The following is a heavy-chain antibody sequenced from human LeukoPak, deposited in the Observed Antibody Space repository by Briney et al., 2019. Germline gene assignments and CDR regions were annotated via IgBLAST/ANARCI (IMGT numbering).Heavy chain of an antibody. CDR3: AKKGGHGHYYHYMDV. CDR2: IWYDGSKK. D-gene: IGHD3-16*01. J-gene: IGHJ6*03. Sequence: PGGSLRLSCEASRFTFSSYGMHWVRRAPGKGLEWVAVIWYDGSKKNYGESVKGRFTISRDNSKNTLYLQMNSLRVEDTAVYYCAKKGGHGHYYHYMDVWGKGTTAIVSS. CDR1: RFTFSSYG. V-gene: IGHV3-33*06.